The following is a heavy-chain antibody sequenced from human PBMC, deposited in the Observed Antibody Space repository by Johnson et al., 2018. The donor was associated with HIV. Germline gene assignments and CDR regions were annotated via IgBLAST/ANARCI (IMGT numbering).Heavy chain of an antibody. CDR3: ARDREVVTAIHDAFDI. J-gene: IGHJ3*02. D-gene: IGHD2-21*02. CDR1: GFTFDDYA. V-gene: IGHV3-15*01. CDR2: IKSKTDGGTT. Sequence: VQLVESGGGLVKPGGSLRLSCAASGFTFDDYAMHWVRQAPGKGLEWVGRIKSKTDGGTTDYAAPVKGRFTISRDDSKNTLYLQMNSLKTEDTAVYYCARDREVVTAIHDAFDIWGQGTMVTVSS.